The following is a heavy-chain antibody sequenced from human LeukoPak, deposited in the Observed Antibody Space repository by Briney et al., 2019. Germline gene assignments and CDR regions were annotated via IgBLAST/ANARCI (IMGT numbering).Heavy chain of an antibody. CDR2: ISAYNGNT. J-gene: IGHJ4*02. Sequence: GASVTVSFTASGYTFTSYGISWVRQAPGQGLEWMGWISAYNGNTNYAQKLQGRVTMTTDTSTSTAYMELRSLRSDDTAVYYCARSPHYYDSSGTPFDYWGQGTLVTVSS. V-gene: IGHV1-18*01. D-gene: IGHD3-22*01. CDR3: ARSPHYYDSSGTPFDY. CDR1: GYTFTSYG.